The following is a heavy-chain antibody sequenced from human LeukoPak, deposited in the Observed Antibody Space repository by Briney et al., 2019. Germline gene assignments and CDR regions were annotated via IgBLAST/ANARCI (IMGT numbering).Heavy chain of an antibody. Sequence: GGSLRLSCAASGFTFSSYGMHWVRQAPGKGLEWVAVIWYDGSNKYYADSVKGRFTISRDNSKNTLYLQMNSLRTEDTTVYYCARETEAFDIWGQGTMVTVSS. D-gene: IGHD1-14*01. J-gene: IGHJ3*02. V-gene: IGHV3-30*19. CDR2: IWYDGSNK. CDR1: GFTFSSYG. CDR3: ARETEAFDI.